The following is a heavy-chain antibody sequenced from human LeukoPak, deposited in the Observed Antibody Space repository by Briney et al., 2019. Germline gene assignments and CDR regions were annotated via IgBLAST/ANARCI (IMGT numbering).Heavy chain of an antibody. Sequence: GGSLRLSCAASGFTVSSNYMSWVRQAPGKGLEVVSVIYSGGSTYYADSVKGRFTISRDNSKNTLYLQMNSLRAEDTAVYYCARGIAAAGTPYYDYWGQGTLVTVSS. CDR2: IYSGGST. CDR1: GFTVSSNY. V-gene: IGHV3-53*01. J-gene: IGHJ4*02. D-gene: IGHD6-13*01. CDR3: ARGIAAAGTPYYDY.